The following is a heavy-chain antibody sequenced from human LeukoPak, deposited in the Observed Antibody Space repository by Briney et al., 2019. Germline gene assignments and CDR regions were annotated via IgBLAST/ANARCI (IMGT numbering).Heavy chain of an antibody. CDR1: GFTFGSYA. D-gene: IGHD4-17*01. J-gene: IGHJ5*02. CDR3: AKGDYGDYDGSFDP. V-gene: IGHV3-23*01. CDR2: ISGSGGST. Sequence: PGGSLRLSCAASGFTFGSYAMYWVRQAPGKGLEWVSGISGSGGSTFYADSVKGRFTISRDNSKNTLYLQMNSLRAEDTAVYYCAKGDYGDYDGSFDPWGQGTLVTVSS.